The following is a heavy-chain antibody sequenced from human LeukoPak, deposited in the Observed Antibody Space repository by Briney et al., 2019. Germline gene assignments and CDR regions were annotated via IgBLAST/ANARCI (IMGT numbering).Heavy chain of an antibody. V-gene: IGHV1-69*13. CDR1: GGTFSNYA. D-gene: IGHD3-22*01. J-gene: IGHJ4*02. Sequence: SVKVSCKASGGTFSNYAISWVRQAPGQGLEWMGGIIPIFGAADYAQKFQGRVTITADESTSAAYMELSSLRAEDTAVYYCARDLVGSASSYSSGAWDYWGQGTLVTVSS. CDR3: ARDLVGSASSYSSGAWDY. CDR2: IIPIFGAA.